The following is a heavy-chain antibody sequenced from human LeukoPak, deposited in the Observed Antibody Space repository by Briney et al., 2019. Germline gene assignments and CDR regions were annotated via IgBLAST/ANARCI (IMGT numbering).Heavy chain of an antibody. D-gene: IGHD5-18*01. J-gene: IGHJ4*02. CDR3: ARDSHTAHDY. CDR2: ISSSGSTI. Sequence: GGSLRLSCAASGFTFSSYEMNWVRQAPGKGLEWVSYISSSGSTIYYADSVKGRFTISRDNAKNTLYLQMNSLRAEDTAVYYCARDSHTAHDYWGQGTPVTVSS. V-gene: IGHV3-48*03. CDR1: GFTFSSYE.